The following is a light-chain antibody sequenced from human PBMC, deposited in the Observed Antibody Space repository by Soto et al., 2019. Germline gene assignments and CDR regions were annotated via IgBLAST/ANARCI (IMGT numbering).Light chain of an antibody. J-gene: IGKJ5*01. CDR2: AAS. Sequence: DIHLTQSPSFPSTSXGDRLTITCXASQGISSYLAWYQQKPGKAPKLLIYAASTLQSGVPSRFSGSGSGTEFTLTISSLQPEDFATYYCQQLNSYPITFGQGTRLEIK. CDR3: QQLNSYPIT. V-gene: IGKV1-9*01. CDR1: QGISSY.